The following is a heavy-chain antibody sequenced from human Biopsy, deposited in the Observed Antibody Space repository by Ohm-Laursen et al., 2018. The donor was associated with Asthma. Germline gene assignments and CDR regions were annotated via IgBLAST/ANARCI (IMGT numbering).Heavy chain of an antibody. V-gene: IGHV4-59*11. CDR2: VSHTGST. D-gene: IGHD2-15*01. CDR3: ARLADCSGGACYSYGWFDP. Sequence: SETLSLTCTVSGGSIRSHDWTWIRLPPGKGLEYIGDVSHTGSTNYNPSLKSRVTVSLDTSKNQFSLRLTSVTPADTAVYYCARLADCSGGACYSYGWFDPWGQGTRVTVSS. J-gene: IGHJ5*02. CDR1: GGSIRSHD.